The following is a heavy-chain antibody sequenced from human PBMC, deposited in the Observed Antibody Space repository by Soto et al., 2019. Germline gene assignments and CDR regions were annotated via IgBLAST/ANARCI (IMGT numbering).Heavy chain of an antibody. J-gene: IGHJ4*02. Sequence: SETLPLTCTVSGGSISSYYWSWIRQPPGKGLAWIGYIYYSGSTNYNPSLQSRVTISVDTSRNQFSLKLISVTAADTAVYFCARQPRGPGYGERGLYFDYWGQGTLVTVSS. D-gene: IGHD3-16*01. CDR3: ARQPRGPGYGERGLYFDY. CDR1: GGSISSYY. V-gene: IGHV4-59*08. CDR2: IYYSGST.